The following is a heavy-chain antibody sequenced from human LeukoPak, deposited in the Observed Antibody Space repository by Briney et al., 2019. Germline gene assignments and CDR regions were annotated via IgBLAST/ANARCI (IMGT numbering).Heavy chain of an antibody. CDR3: ARTTEGGYTYDYFYYYYMDV. CDR1: GDSLSSYY. J-gene: IGHJ6*03. Sequence: SETLSLTCTVSGDSLSSYYLSWIRQPPGKGLEWIGYIHYSGSTNYNPSLKSRVTISVDTSKNQFSLKLSSVTAADTAVYYCARTTEGGYTYDYFYYYYMDVWGKGTTVTISS. CDR2: IHYSGST. D-gene: IGHD5-18*01. V-gene: IGHV4-59*01.